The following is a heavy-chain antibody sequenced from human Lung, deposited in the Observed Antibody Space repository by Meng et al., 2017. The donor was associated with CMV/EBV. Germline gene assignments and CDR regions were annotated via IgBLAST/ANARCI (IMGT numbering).Heavy chain of an antibody. D-gene: IGHD3-10*01. CDR3: AGRGPYGRVLYV. J-gene: IGHJ3*01. CDR1: GGTSNTYT. CDR2: IIPYLDES. Sequence: SXXVSCKASGGTSNTYTFNWVRQAPGRGLEWMGGIIPYLDESNYAQTFQGRLTITSDRSTAAFMELTSLRSADTAVYFCAGRGPYGRVLYVSGQAPWVTVSS. V-gene: IGHV1-69*10.